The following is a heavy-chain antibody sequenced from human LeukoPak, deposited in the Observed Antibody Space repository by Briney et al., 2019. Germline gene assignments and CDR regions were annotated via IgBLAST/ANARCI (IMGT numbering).Heavy chain of an antibody. CDR2: IYYSGST. CDR1: GGSISSGDYY. D-gene: IGHD3-22*01. Sequence: SETLSLTCTVSGGSISSGDYYWSWIRQPPGKGLEWIGYIYYSGSTYYNPSLKSRVTISVDTSKNQFSLKLSSVTAADTAVYYCAREVYYYDSTGGAFDIWGQGTMVTVSS. V-gene: IGHV4-30-4*01. CDR3: AREVYYYDSTGGAFDI. J-gene: IGHJ3*02.